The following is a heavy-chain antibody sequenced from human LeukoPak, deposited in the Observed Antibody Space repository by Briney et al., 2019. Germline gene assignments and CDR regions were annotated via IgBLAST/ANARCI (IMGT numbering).Heavy chain of an antibody. Sequence: GGSLRLSCAASGFTFSSYWMSWIRQAPGKGLEWVANIKEDGSEKYYVDSVRGRFTISRDNAKNSLSLRMNSLRAEDTAVYYCARDRTGNDYWGQGALVTVSS. CDR2: IKEDGSEK. CDR3: ARDRTGNDY. J-gene: IGHJ4*02. D-gene: IGHD1-1*01. V-gene: IGHV3-7*03. CDR1: GFTFSSYW.